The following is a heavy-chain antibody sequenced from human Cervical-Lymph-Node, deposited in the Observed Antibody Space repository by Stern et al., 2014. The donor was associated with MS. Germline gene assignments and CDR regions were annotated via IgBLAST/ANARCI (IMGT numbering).Heavy chain of an antibody. D-gene: IGHD3-22*01. Sequence: VQLVGSGGNVVQPGRSLRLSCVASGFRFSSYGMHWVRQAPGKGLEWVAVICYDGSNAYYSDSVKGRFTISRVNSKNTLYLQLNSLRAEDTAVYFCAKDRGMIVVVTYSLDSWGQGTLVTVSS. CDR2: ICYDGSNA. CDR3: AKDRGMIVVVTYSLDS. CDR1: GFRFSSYG. V-gene: IGHV3-30*18. J-gene: IGHJ4*02.